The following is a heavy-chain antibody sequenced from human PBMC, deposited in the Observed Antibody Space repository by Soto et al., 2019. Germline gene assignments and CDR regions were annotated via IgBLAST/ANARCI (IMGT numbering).Heavy chain of an antibody. CDR3: ARRYGSCFDI. CDR2: IYYSGST. CDR1: GGSISSYY. V-gene: IGHV4-59*08. Sequence: QVQLQESGPGLVKPSETLSLTCTVSGGSISSYYWSWIRQPPGKGLEWIGYIYYSGSTNYNPSHMSRVTIAVDTAKNQFTRKLSCVTAADTAVYYCARRYGSCFDIWGHGTKVTVSS. D-gene: IGHD3-10*01. J-gene: IGHJ3*02.